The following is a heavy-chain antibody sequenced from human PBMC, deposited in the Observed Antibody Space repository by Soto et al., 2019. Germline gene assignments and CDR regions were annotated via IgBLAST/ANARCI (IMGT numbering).Heavy chain of an antibody. V-gene: IGHV4-39*01. Sequence: QLQLQESGPGLVKPSETLSLTCTVSGGSISSSSYYWGWIRQPPGKGLEWIGGIYYSGSTYYNPSLKSRVTISVDTSKNQFSLKLNSVTAADTAVYYCARRPYCSGGSCNTFDYWGQGTLVTVSS. CDR1: GGSISSSSYY. J-gene: IGHJ4*02. D-gene: IGHD2-15*01. CDR2: IYYSGST. CDR3: ARRPYCSGGSCNTFDY.